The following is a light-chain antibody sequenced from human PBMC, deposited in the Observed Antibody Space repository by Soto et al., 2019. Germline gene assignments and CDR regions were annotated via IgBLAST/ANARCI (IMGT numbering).Light chain of an antibody. Sequence: DIQMTQSPSSLSASVGDRVTITCRASQSISTYFNWYQQKPGKAPKLLIYAASRLQSVVPSRFSGSGSGTECTLTIRSLQPEDFGTSCCQQSYITPYTFGQGNKRQIK. CDR3: QQSYITPYT. J-gene: IGKJ2*01. CDR2: AAS. V-gene: IGKV1-39*01. CDR1: QSISTY.